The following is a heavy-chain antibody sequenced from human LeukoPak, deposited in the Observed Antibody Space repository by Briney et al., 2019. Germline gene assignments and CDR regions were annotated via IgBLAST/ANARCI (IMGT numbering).Heavy chain of an antibody. V-gene: IGHV3-23*01. D-gene: IGHD2-15*01. CDR1: GFTFSTYA. Sequence: GGALRLSCVASGFTFSTYAMSWVRQAPGKGLEGISIISSGGDTYYADSVKGRFTISRDNSKNTLDLQMSRLRAEDTAVYYCAKGVGGYYFDYWGQGTLVTVSS. CDR2: ISSGGDT. J-gene: IGHJ4*02. CDR3: AKGVGGYYFDY.